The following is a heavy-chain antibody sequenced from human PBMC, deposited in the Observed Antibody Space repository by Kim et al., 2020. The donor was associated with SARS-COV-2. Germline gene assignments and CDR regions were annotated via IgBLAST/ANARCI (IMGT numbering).Heavy chain of an antibody. CDR3: ARDSVRHFDY. Sequence: YNYYAVSVKRRITINPDTSKNQFSLQLNSVTPEDTAVYYCARDSVRHFDYWGQGTLVTVSS. J-gene: IGHJ4*02. V-gene: IGHV6-1*01. CDR2: YN. D-gene: IGHD6-6*01.